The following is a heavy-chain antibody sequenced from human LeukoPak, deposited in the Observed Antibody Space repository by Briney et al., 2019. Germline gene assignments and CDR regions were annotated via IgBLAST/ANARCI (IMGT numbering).Heavy chain of an antibody. CDR1: GGSISSSSYY. CDR3: ARGVLLRYFDWLRNNDAFDI. V-gene: IGHV4-61*05. Sequence: SETLSLTCTVSGGSISSSSYYWSWIRQPPGKGLEWIGYIYYSGSTNYNPSLKSRVTISVDTSKNQFSLKLSSVTAADTAVYYCARGVLLRYFDWLRNNDAFDIWGQGTMVTVSS. J-gene: IGHJ3*02. D-gene: IGHD3-9*01. CDR2: IYYSGST.